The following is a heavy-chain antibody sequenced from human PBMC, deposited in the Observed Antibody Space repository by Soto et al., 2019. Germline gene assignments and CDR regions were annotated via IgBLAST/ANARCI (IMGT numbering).Heavy chain of an antibody. J-gene: IGHJ5*02. CDR1: GGSISSGDYY. D-gene: IGHD1-26*01. CDR3: ARGTTYNWFDP. Sequence: TVSGGSISSGDYYWSWIRQPPGKGLEWIGYIYYSGSTYYNPSLKSRVTISVDTSKNQFSLKLSSVTAADTAVYYCARGTTYNWFDPWGQGTLVTVSS. V-gene: IGHV4-30-4*01. CDR2: IYYSGST.